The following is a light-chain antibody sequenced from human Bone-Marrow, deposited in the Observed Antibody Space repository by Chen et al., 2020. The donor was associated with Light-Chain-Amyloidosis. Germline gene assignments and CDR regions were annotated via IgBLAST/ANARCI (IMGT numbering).Light chain of an antibody. CDR2: DDS. J-gene: IGLJ3*02. V-gene: IGLV3-21*02. Sequence: SYVLTQPSSLSVAPGQTATNAGGGNNIGSTSVHWYQQTPGQAPLLVVYDDSDRHSGIPERLSGSNSGNTATLTISRVEAGDEADYYCQVWDRSSDRPVFGGGTKLTVL. CDR3: QVWDRSSDRPV. CDR1: NIGSTS.